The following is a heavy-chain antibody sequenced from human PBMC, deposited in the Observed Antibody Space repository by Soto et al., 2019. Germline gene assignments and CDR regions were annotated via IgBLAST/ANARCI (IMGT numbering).Heavy chain of an antibody. Sequence: ASVKVSCKASSYTFTSFGIIWVRQAPGQGLEWMGWISAYNGNTNYAQKLQGRVTMTTDTSTSTAYMELRSLRSDDTAVYYCAREESTVVTPFYYYGMDVWGQGTTVTVSS. J-gene: IGHJ6*02. D-gene: IGHD4-17*01. V-gene: IGHV1-18*01. CDR2: ISAYNGNT. CDR1: SYTFTSFG. CDR3: AREESTVVTPFYYYGMDV.